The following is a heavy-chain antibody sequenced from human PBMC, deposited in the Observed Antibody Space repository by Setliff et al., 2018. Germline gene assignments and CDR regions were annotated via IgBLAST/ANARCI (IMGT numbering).Heavy chain of an antibody. CDR2: INNYSFKT. D-gene: IGHD3-22*01. CDR1: GYTFTNYG. J-gene: IGHJ4*02. CDR3: ARINFYVSSGYYYAPEL. V-gene: IGHV1-18*01. Sequence: ASVKVSCKASGYTFTNYGITWVRQAPGRGLEWMGWINNYSFKTAYAQKFLDRVTITTDTSATTAYMELGSLRSDDTAVYYCARINFYVSSGYYYAPELWGQGTLVTVSS.